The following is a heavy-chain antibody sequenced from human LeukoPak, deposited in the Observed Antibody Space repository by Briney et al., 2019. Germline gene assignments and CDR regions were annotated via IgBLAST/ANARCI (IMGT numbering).Heavy chain of an antibody. CDR1: GFTFSSYA. Sequence: GRSLRLSCAASGFTFSSYAMHWVRQAPGKGLEWVAVISYDGSNKYYADSVKGRFTISRDNSKNTLYLQMNSLKNEDTGIYYCAYLRPNDYYYYYMDVWGKGTTVTVAS. CDR2: ISYDGSNK. J-gene: IGHJ6*03. D-gene: IGHD3-9*01. CDR3: AYLRPNDYYYYYMDV. V-gene: IGHV3-30*04.